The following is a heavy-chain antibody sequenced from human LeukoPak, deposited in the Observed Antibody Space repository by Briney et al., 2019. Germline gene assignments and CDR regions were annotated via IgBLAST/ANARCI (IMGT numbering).Heavy chain of an antibody. Sequence: SETLSLTCTVTGGSISSYYWSWIRQPPGKGLEWIGYIYYTGSTNYNPSLKSRVTISLDTSKNQFSLKLSSMTAADTAVYYCARQRVNKWNNLWSFDYWGQGTLVTVSS. D-gene: IGHD1/OR15-1a*01. CDR1: GGSISSYY. J-gene: IGHJ4*02. CDR2: IYYTGST. CDR3: ARQRVNKWNNLWSFDY. V-gene: IGHV4-59*08.